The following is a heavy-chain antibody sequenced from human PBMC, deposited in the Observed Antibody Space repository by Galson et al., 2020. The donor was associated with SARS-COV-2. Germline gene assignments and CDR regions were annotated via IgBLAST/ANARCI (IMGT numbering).Heavy chain of an antibody. Sequence: GGSLRLSCAASGFTFSSYAMSWVRQAPGKGLEWVSAISGSGGSTYYADSVKGRFTISRDNSKNTLYLQMNSLRAEDTAVYYCAKDRSSGWLKEGGGNWFDPWGQGTLVTVSS. J-gene: IGHJ5*02. CDR1: GFTFSSYA. CDR3: AKDRSSGWLKEGGGNWFDP. D-gene: IGHD6-19*01. CDR2: ISGSGGST. V-gene: IGHV3-23*01.